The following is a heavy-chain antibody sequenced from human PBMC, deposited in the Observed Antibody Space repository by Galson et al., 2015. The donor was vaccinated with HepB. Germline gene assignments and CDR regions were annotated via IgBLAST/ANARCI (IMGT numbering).Heavy chain of an antibody. V-gene: IGHV3-9*01. J-gene: IGHJ6*02. CDR3: AQDLTYYYGSGSYFVGMDA. D-gene: IGHD3-10*01. CDR1: GFTFEDYA. Sequence: SLRLSCAASGFTFEDYAMHWVRQVPGKGLEWVSGISWKSDFTGYADSVRGRFTISRDNAKYSLYLQMNSLRTEDTALYYCAQDLTYYYGSGSYFVGMDAWGQGTTVTDS. CDR2: ISWKSDFT.